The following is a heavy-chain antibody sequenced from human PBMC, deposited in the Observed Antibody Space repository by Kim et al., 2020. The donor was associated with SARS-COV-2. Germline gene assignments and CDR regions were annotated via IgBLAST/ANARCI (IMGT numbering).Heavy chain of an antibody. CDR1: GFTFRTYA. J-gene: IGHJ5*02. V-gene: IGHV3-23*01. Sequence: GGSLRLSCAASGFTFRTYAMSWVRQAPGKGLEWVSAIVGSGGSTYYADSVKGRFTITRDNSKNTVYLQMSSLRGEDTAVYYCAKEGASGGYGWFDPWGQGTLVTDSS. CDR2: IVGSGGST. D-gene: IGHD3-22*01. CDR3: AKEGASGGYGWFDP.